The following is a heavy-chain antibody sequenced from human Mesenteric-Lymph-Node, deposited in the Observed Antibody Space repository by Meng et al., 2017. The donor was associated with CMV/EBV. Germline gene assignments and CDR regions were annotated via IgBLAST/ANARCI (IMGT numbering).Heavy chain of an antibody. CDR3: ARPHYYGSGSSPWFDP. D-gene: IGHD3-10*01. Sequence: QLQLQESGPGLVKPSETLSLTCTVSVGSISSSSYYWGWIRQPPGKGLEWIGSIYYSGSTYYNPSLKSRVTISVDTSKNQFSLKLSSVTAADTAVYYCARPHYYGSGSSPWFDPWGQGTLVTSPQ. J-gene: IGHJ5*02. V-gene: IGHV4-39*01. CDR1: VGSISSSSYY. CDR2: IYYSGST.